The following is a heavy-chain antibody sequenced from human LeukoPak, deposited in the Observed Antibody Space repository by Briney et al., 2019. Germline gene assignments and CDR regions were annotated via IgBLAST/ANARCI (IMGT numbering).Heavy chain of an antibody. CDR1: GGSFSGYY. V-gene: IGHV4-34*01. CDR2: IYYSGST. J-gene: IGHJ5*02. Sequence: SETLSLTCAVYGGSFSGYYWGWIRQPPAKGLEWIGSIYYSGSTYYNPSLKSRVTISVDTSKNQFSLKLSSVTAADTAFYYCASRGYCSSTSCYGGEGGFDPWGQGTLVTVSS. CDR3: ASRGYCSSTSCYGGEGGFDP. D-gene: IGHD2-2*01.